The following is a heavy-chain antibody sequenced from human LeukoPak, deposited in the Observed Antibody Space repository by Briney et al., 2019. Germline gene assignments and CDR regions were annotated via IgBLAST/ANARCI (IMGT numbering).Heavy chain of an antibody. CDR1: GGSISSSSYY. J-gene: IGHJ3*02. V-gene: IGHV4-39*07. CDR2: IYYSGST. Sequence: SETLSLTCTVSGGSISSSSYYWGWIRQPPGKGLEWIGSIYYSGSTYYNPSLKSRVTISVDTSKNQFSLKLSSVTAADTAVYYCARGGTYYYDSSGYRDAFDIWGQGTMVTVSS. CDR3: ARGGTYYYDSSGYRDAFDI. D-gene: IGHD3-22*01.